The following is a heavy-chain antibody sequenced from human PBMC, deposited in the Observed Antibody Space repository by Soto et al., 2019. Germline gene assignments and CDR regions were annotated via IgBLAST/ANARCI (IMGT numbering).Heavy chain of an antibody. CDR3: ASSLLVGYGLEGESG. D-gene: IGHD5-18*01. CDR2: ISAYNGNT. Sequence: QVQLVQSGAEVKKPGASVKVSCKASGYTFTSYGISWVRQAPGQGLEWMGWISAYNGNTNYAQKLQGRVTMTTDTSTSTAYMGRSSLRSDDTAVYYCASSLLVGYGLEGESGWGQGTLVTVSS. CDR1: GYTFTSYG. J-gene: IGHJ4*02. V-gene: IGHV1-18*01.